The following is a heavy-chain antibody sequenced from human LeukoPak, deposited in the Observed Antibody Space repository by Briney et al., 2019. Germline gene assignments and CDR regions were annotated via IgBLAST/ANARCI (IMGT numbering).Heavy chain of an antibody. Sequence: SETLSLTCTVSGGSISSGGYYWSWIRQHPGKGLEWIGYIYHSGSTYYNPSLKSRVTISVDRSKNQFSLKLSSVTAADTAVYYCARSFRFYYYGMDVWGQGTTVTVSS. CDR1: GGSISSGGYY. CDR2: IYHSGST. D-gene: IGHD3-16*02. J-gene: IGHJ6*02. CDR3: ARSFRFYYYGMDV. V-gene: IGHV4-30-2*02.